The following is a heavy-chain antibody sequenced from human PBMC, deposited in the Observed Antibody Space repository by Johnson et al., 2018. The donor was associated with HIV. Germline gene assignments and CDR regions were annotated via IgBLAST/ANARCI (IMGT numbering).Heavy chain of an antibody. Sequence: VQLVESGGGLVQPGGSLRLSCAASGFTFSSYVMSWVRQAQGKGLEWVSTNSASVTWTYYADYVKGRFTISRDNSKNTLYLEMNSLKAEDTALYFCAKDLGDYGDSGRYVFDVWGQGTLVTVSS. V-gene: IGHV3-23*04. D-gene: IGHD4-17*01. CDR3: AKDLGDYGDSGRYVFDV. CDR2: NSASVTWT. J-gene: IGHJ3*01. CDR1: GFTFSSYV.